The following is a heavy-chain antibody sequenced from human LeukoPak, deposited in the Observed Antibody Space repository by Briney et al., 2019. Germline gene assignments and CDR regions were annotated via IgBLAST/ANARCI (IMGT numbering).Heavy chain of an antibody. D-gene: IGHD3-22*01. Sequence: SETLSLTCAVYGGSFSGYYWNWIRQPPGNGLEWVGEINHSGSTNYNPSLKSRVTISVDTSKNQFSLKLSSVTAADTAVYYCARGLSGYYDSSGYYSKGYWGQGTLVSVSS. J-gene: IGHJ4*02. CDR1: GGSFSGYY. CDR2: INHSGST. V-gene: IGHV4-34*01. CDR3: ARGLSGYYDSSGYYSKGY.